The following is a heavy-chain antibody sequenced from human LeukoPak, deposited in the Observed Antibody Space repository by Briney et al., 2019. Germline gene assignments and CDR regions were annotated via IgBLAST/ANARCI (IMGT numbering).Heavy chain of an antibody. CDR1: GFTFSSYS. V-gene: IGHV3-21*01. J-gene: IGHJ5*02. CDR3: ARWGYCSSTSCSTNWFDP. D-gene: IGHD2-2*02. Sequence: PGGFLRLSCAASGFTFSSYSMNWVRQAPGKGLEWVSSISSSSYIYYADSVKGRFTISRDNAKNSLYLQMNSLRAEDTAVYYCARWGYCSSTSCSTNWFDPWGQGTLVTVSS. CDR2: ISSSSYI.